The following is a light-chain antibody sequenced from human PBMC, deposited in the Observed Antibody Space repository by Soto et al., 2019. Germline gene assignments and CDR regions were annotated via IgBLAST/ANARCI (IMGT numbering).Light chain of an antibody. V-gene: IGKV4-1*01. Sequence: DIVMTQSPVSLAVSLGERANINCKSSQSVLYNSNDKNYLAWYQQKPGQPPKLLIYWASTRESGVPDRFSGSGSGTDFTLTISSLQAEDVAVYYCQQYYSTPQTFGQGTKLEIK. J-gene: IGKJ2*01. CDR2: WAS. CDR1: QSVLYNSNDKNY. CDR3: QQYYSTPQT.